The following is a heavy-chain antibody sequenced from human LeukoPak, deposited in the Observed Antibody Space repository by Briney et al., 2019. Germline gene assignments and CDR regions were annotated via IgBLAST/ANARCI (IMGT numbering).Heavy chain of an antibody. J-gene: IGHJ4*02. Sequence: ASVKVSCKASGYTFTSYGISWVRQAPGQGLEWMGWISAYNGNTNYAQKLQGRVTMTTDTSTSTAYMELRSLRSDDTAVYYCARDRNRYCSSTSCYDFDYWGQGTLVTVSS. D-gene: IGHD2-2*01. CDR1: GYTFTSYG. CDR3: ARDRNRYCSSTSCYDFDY. CDR2: ISAYNGNT. V-gene: IGHV1-18*01.